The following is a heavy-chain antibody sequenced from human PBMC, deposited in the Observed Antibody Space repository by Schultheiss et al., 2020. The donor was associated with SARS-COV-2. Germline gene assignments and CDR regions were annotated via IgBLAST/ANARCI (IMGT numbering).Heavy chain of an antibody. Sequence: SQTLSLTCAVYGGSFSGYYWSWIRQPPGKGLEWIGEINHSGRTNYNPSLKSRVTISVDTSRNQFSLKLTSVTAADTAVYYCARPGIGWETYYFDLWGQGTLVTVSS. J-gene: IGHJ4*01. CDR1: GGSFSGYY. CDR2: INHSGRT. D-gene: IGHD6-19*01. CDR3: ARPGIGWETYYFDL. V-gene: IGHV4-34*01.